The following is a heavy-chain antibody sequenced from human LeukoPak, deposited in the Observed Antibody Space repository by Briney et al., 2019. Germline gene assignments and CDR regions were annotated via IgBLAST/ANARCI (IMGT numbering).Heavy chain of an antibody. CDR2: ISGSGGST. D-gene: IGHD2-15*01. Sequence: GGSLRLSCAASGFTFSSYAMSWVRQAPGKGLAWVSAISGSGGSTYYADSVKGRFTISRDNSKNTLYLQMNSLRAEDTAVYYCAKALFLLLNYYYYGMDVWGQGTTVTVSS. CDR1: GFTFSSYA. CDR3: AKALFLLLNYYYYGMDV. V-gene: IGHV3-23*01. J-gene: IGHJ6*02.